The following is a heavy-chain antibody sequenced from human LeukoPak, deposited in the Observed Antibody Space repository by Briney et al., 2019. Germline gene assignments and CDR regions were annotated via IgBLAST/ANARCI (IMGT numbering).Heavy chain of an antibody. D-gene: IGHD7-27*01. Sequence: GASVKVSCKASGYTFTGYYMHWVRQAPGQGLEWMGWINPNSGGTNYAQKFQGRVTMTRDTSISTAYMELSRLRSDDTAVYYCARGTPWGWPGQAYYFDYWGQGTLVTVSS. J-gene: IGHJ4*02. CDR2: INPNSGGT. CDR1: GYTFTGYY. CDR3: ARGTPWGWPGQAYYFDY. V-gene: IGHV1-2*02.